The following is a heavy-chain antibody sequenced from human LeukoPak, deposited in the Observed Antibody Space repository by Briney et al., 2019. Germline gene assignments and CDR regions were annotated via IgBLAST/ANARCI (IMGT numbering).Heavy chain of an antibody. V-gene: IGHV4-59*01. D-gene: IGHD3-22*01. CDR1: GGSISSDY. J-gene: IGHJ4*02. Sequence: SETLSPTCTVSGGSISSDYWSWIRQPPGKGLEWIGYIYYRGSTNYNPSLKSRVTISVDTSKNQFSLKLSSVTAADTAVYYCARLSGYSSGHYYSDYWGQGTLVTVSS. CDR2: IYYRGST. CDR3: ARLSGYSSGHYYSDY.